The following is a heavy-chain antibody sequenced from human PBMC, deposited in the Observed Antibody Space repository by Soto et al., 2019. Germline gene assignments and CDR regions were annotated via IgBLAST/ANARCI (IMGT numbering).Heavy chain of an antibody. CDR2: ISYDGSDD. D-gene: IGHD1-26*01. CDR1: GFTFSNYG. CDR3: ARHHPMGATGNWYFDL. V-gene: IGHV3-30*03. Sequence: ESGGGVVQPGRSLRLSCAASGFTFSNYGMHWVRQAPGKGLEWVAIISYDGSDDNYADSVKGRFTISRDSSKNTLYLQMNSLRPEDTALYYCARHHPMGATGNWYFDLWGRGTLVTVSS. J-gene: IGHJ2*01.